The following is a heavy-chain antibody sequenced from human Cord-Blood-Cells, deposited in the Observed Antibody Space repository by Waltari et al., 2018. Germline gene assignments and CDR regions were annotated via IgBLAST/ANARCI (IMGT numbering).Heavy chain of an antibody. D-gene: IGHD7-27*01. CDR3: ARKATGVRFDY. J-gene: IGHJ4*02. CDR2: IYYSGST. CDR1: GGPISSSSSY. Sequence: QLQLQESGPGLVKPSETLSLTCTVSGGPISSSSSYWGWIRQPPGKGLEWIGSIYYSGSTYYNPSLKSRVTISVDTSKNQFSLKLSSVTAADTAVYYCARKATGVRFDYWGQGTLVTVSS. V-gene: IGHV4-39*01.